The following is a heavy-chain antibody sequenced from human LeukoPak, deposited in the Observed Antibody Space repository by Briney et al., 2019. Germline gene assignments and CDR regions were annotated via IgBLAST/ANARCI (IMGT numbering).Heavy chain of an antibody. D-gene: IGHD3-10*01. Sequence: GGSLRLSCAASGFTFSSYSMNWVRQAPGKGLEWVSSISSSSSHIYYADSVKGRFTISRDNAKNSLYLQMNSLRAEDTAVYYCAREPTVRGVKGGFDYWGQGTLVTVSS. J-gene: IGHJ4*02. V-gene: IGHV3-21*01. CDR2: ISSSSSHI. CDR3: AREPTVRGVKGGFDY. CDR1: GFTFSSYS.